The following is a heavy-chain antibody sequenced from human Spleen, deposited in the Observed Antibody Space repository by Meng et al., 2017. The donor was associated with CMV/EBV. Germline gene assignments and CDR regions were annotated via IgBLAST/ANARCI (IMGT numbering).Heavy chain of an antibody. CDR2: INPIGGST. CDR3: ARSSSSSWKHPLDY. J-gene: IGHJ4*02. Sequence: ASVKVSCKTSGYTFTMHYVHWVRQAPRQGLEWMGLINPIGGSTSYAQKFQGRVTLTRDTSANTLYMELSSLRSEDTAVYYCARSSSSSWKHPLDYWGQGTLVTVSS. D-gene: IGHD6-13*01. V-gene: IGHV1-46*01. CDR1: GYTFTMHY.